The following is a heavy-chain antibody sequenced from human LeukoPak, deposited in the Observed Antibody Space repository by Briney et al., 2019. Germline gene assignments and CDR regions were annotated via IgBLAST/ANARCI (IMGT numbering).Heavy chain of an antibody. CDR3: TRSLTYYYDSSGLDY. CDR2: IRSKANSYAT. Sequence: GGSLRLSCAASGFTFSGSAMHWARQASGKGLEWVGRIRSKANSYATAYAASVKGRFTISRDDSKNTAYLQMNSLKTEDTAVYYCTRSLTYYYDSSGLDYWGQGTLVTVSS. V-gene: IGHV3-73*01. D-gene: IGHD3-22*01. CDR1: GFTFSGSA. J-gene: IGHJ4*02.